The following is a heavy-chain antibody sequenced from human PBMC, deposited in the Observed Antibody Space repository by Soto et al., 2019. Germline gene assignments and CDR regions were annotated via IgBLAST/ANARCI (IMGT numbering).Heavy chain of an antibody. D-gene: IGHD1-26*01. CDR2: ITSKRYGGTT. CDR1: GFSFGDYA. Sequence: PGGSLRLSCTGPGFSFGDYAMIWFRQAPGKGLEWVGFITSKRYGGTTEFAPSVKGRFLISREDSKSIAYLEMNSLKAEDSAMYYCSRVPPCRSNLRNPFDYGGQETLVTGSS. CDR3: SRVPPCRSNLRNPFDY. J-gene: IGHJ4*02. V-gene: IGHV3-49*03.